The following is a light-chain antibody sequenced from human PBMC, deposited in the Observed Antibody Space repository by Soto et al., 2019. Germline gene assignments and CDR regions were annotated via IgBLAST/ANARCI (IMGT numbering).Light chain of an antibody. J-gene: IGLJ2*01. Sequence: QSVLSQPPSASGTPGQRVTISCSGRSSNIGSNVVNWYQQFPGTAPKLLFYSDYQRPSGVPDRFSGSRSCTSASLAISGLQSEDEADYYCAAWDGSLNAILFGGGTELTVL. CDR1: SSNIGSNV. CDR3: AAWDGSLNAIL. CDR2: SDY. V-gene: IGLV1-44*01.